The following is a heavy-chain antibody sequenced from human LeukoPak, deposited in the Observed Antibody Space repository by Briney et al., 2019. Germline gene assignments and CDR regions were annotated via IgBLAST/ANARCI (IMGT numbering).Heavy chain of an antibody. CDR1: GGSFTGYS. D-gene: IGHD5-18*01. CDR3: SMSRGYNFGQ. V-gene: IGHV4-34*01. Sequence: KPSETLSLTCAVYGGSFTGYSWNWIRQPPGKGLEWIGEIYHSGSTNYNPSLKNRVTISLDTSKKQFSLKLTSVTAADTAVYYCSMSRGYNFGQWGQGTLVTVSS. J-gene: IGHJ4*02. CDR2: IYHSGST.